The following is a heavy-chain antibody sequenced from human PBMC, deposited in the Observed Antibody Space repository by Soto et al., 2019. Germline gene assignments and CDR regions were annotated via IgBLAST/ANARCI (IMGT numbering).Heavy chain of an antibody. CDR1: GFTFSSYG. D-gene: IGHD1-26*01. Sequence: QVQLVESGGGVVQPGRSLRLSCAASGFTFSSYGIHWVRQAPGNGLEWVAAIWDDGGNKYYTDSVKGRFTISRDNSKNTVYLQMNNLRAEDTAVYYCARVSGLRTAELGFDYWGQGTLVIVSS. CDR3: ARVSGLRTAELGFDY. V-gene: IGHV3-33*01. J-gene: IGHJ4*02. CDR2: IWDDGGNK.